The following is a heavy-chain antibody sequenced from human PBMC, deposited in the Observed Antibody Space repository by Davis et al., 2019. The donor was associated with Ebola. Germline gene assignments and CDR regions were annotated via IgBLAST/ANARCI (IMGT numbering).Heavy chain of an antibody. CDR2: ISYDGSNK. J-gene: IGHJ4*02. CDR3: ARDRDIVLMVYVFDY. Sequence: PGGSLRLSCAASGFTFSSYAMHWVRQAPGKGLEWVAVISYDGSNKYYADSMKGRFTISRDNSKNTLYLQMNSLRAEDTAVYYCARDRDIVLMVYVFDYWGQGTLVTVSS. D-gene: IGHD2-8*01. CDR1: GFTFSSYA. V-gene: IGHV3-30-3*01.